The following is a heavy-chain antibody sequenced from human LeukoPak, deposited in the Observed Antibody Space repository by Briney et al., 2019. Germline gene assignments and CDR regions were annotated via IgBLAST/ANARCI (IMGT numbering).Heavy chain of an antibody. J-gene: IGHJ4*02. V-gene: IGHV3-23*01. CDR3: AKDLSTGDIVVVPASAD. CDR2: ISGSGGST. Sequence: GGSLRLSCAASGFTFSSYAMSCVRQAPGKGLEWVSAISGSGGSTYYADSVKGRFTISRDNSKNTLYLQMNSLRAEDTAVYYCAKDLSTGDIVVVPASADWGQGTLVTVSS. D-gene: IGHD2-2*01. CDR1: GFTFSSYA.